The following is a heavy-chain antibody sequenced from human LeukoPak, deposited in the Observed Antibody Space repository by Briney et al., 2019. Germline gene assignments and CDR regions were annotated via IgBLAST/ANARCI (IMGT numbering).Heavy chain of an antibody. CDR3: AMWRRSTSGWSGAMNV. V-gene: IGHV1-2*02. Sequence: ASVKVSYKASAYTLTGHDLHCVRRAPGQGLEWMGWIDAKSGGTKYAQRFQGRVTMTRDTSINTGYMELSSLTSDDPAVYYCAMWRRSTSGWSGAMNVWGQGTLVTVSS. CDR1: AYTLTGHD. D-gene: IGHD6-13*01. CDR2: IDAKSGGT. J-gene: IGHJ4*01.